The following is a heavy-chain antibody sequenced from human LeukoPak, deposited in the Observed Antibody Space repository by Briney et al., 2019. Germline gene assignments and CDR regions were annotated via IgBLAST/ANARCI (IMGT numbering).Heavy chain of an antibody. CDR1: GYTFTSYD. CDR3: SRPPSYYYYYGMDV. D-gene: IGHD1-14*01. J-gene: IGHJ6*02. CDR2: MNPNSGNT. Sequence: GASVKVSCKASGYTFTSYDINWVRQATGQGLEWMGWMNPNSGNTGYAQKFQGRVTMTRNTSINTAYMELSSLRSEDTAVYYCSRPPSYYYYYGMDVWGQGTTVTVSS. V-gene: IGHV1-8*01.